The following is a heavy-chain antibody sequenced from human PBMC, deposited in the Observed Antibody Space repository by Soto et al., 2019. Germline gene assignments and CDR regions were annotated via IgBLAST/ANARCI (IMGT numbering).Heavy chain of an antibody. CDR1: GGSISSYY. CDR3: ATFNWYFDL. V-gene: IGHV4-59*01. J-gene: IGHJ2*01. Sequence: SETLSLTCTVSGGSISSYYWSWIRQPPGKGLEWIGYIYYTGSTNYNPSLKSRVTISVDTSKNQFSLQLSSVTAADTAVYYCATFNWYFDLWGRDTLVTVSS. CDR2: IYYTGST.